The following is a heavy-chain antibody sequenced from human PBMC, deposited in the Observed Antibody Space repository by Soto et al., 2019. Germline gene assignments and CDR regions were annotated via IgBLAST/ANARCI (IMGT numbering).Heavy chain of an antibody. CDR3: AREAASGWYYYYYGMDV. CDR1: GGSISSYY. CDR2: IYTSGST. J-gene: IGHJ6*02. Sequence: QVQLQESGPGLVKPSETLSLTCTVSGGSISSYYWSWIRQPAGKGLEWIGRIYTSGSTNYNPSLKSRVTMSVETSKNQFFLKLSSVTAADTAVYYCAREAASGWYYYYYGMDVWGQGTTVTVSS. D-gene: IGHD6-19*01. V-gene: IGHV4-4*07.